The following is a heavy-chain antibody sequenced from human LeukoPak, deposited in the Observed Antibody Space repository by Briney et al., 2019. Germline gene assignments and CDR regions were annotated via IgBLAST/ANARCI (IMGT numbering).Heavy chain of an antibody. CDR3: AKGSRYDFWSGPEFDP. CDR2: ISGSGGST. J-gene: IGHJ5*02. Sequence: GGSLRLSCAASGFTFSSYAMSWVRQAPGKGLEWVSAISGSGGSTYYADSVKGRFTISRDNSKNTLYLQMNSLRAEDTAVYYCAKGSRYDFWSGPEFDPWGQGTLVTVSS. V-gene: IGHV3-23*01. D-gene: IGHD3-3*01. CDR1: GFTFSSYA.